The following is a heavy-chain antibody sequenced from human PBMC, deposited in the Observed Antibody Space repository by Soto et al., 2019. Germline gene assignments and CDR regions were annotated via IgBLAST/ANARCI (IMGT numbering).Heavy chain of an antibody. D-gene: IGHD6-13*01. Sequence: GGSLRLSCAASGFTISSSNMNWVRQAPGKGLEWVSSITSSSTYIYYADSVKGRFTISRDNAKNSLYLQMNSLRAEDTAVYYCARDVAVVPTGIPPAGTELFSWGQGTLVTVSS. CDR2: ITSSSTYI. CDR3: ARDVAVVPTGIPPAGTELFS. J-gene: IGHJ5*02. V-gene: IGHV3-21*01. CDR1: GFTISSSN.